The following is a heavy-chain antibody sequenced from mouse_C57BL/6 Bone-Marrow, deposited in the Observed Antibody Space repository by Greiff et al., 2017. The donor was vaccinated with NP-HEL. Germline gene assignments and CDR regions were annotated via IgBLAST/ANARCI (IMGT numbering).Heavy chain of an antibody. CDR3: EKHYEGYYVGWFAY. J-gene: IGHJ3*01. V-gene: IGHV5-12*01. CDR1: GFTFSDYY. CDR2: ISNGGGST. Sequence: EVKLVESGGGLVQPGGSLKLSCAASGFTFSDYYMYWVRQTPEKRLEWVAYISNGGGSTYYPDTVKGRFTISRDNAKNTLYLQMRRLKSEDTAMYYCEKHYEGYYVGWFAYWGQGTLVTVSA. D-gene: IGHD2-3*01.